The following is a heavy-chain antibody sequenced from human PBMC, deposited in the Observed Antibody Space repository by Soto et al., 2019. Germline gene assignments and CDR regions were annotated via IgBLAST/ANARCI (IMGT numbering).Heavy chain of an antibody. CDR1: GGTFSTYA. Sequence: QVQLVQSGAEVKKPESSVKVSCKAPGGTFSTYAISWVRQAPGQGLEWRGGIIPMFGTANYAQRFQDRVTITEHESTNTVYMELSSLGSEDTAVYFCASGIQLWLRRINNGYSGWGQGTLVTVSS. V-gene: IGHV1-69*12. D-gene: IGHD5-18*01. CDR2: IIPMFGTA. J-gene: IGHJ4*02. CDR3: ASGIQLWLRRINNGYSG.